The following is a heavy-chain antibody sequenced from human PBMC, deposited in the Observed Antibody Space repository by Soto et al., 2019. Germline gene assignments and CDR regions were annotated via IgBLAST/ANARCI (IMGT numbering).Heavy chain of an antibody. Sequence: ASVKVSCKASGYTFTSYYMHWVRQAPGQGLEWMGIINPSGGSTSYAQKFQGRVTMTRDTSTSTVYMELSSLRSEDTAVYYCARFTIFGVGYYGMDFWGQGTTVTVSS. CDR3: ARFTIFGVGYYGMDF. D-gene: IGHD3-3*01. CDR1: GYTFTSYY. J-gene: IGHJ6*02. V-gene: IGHV1-46*01. CDR2: INPSGGST.